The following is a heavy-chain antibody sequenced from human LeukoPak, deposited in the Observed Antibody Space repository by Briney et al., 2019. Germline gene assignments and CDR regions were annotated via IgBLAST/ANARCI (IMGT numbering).Heavy chain of an antibody. Sequence: GGSLRLSCAAPGFTFSSFGMNWVRQAPGKGLEGVSYISSSGSTIYYADSVKGRFTISRDNAKNSLYLQMNSLRAEDTAVYYCAELGITMIGGVWGKGTTVTISS. V-gene: IGHV3-48*03. CDR3: AELGITMIGGV. CDR1: GFTFSSFG. J-gene: IGHJ6*04. D-gene: IGHD3-10*02. CDR2: ISSSGSTI.